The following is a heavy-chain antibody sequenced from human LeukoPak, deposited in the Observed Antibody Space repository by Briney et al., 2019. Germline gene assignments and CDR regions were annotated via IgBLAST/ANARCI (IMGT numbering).Heavy chain of an antibody. Sequence: GASVTVSSTASGYTFTSYYMHWVRQAPGQGLEWMGIINPSGGSTSYAQKFQGRVTMTRDTSTSTVYMELSSLRSEDTAVYYCARDLNHYYDSSGYSETGGEGYWGQGTLVTVSS. V-gene: IGHV1-46*01. CDR1: GYTFTSYY. CDR3: ARDLNHYYDSSGYSETGGEGY. CDR2: INPSGGST. D-gene: IGHD3-22*01. J-gene: IGHJ4*02.